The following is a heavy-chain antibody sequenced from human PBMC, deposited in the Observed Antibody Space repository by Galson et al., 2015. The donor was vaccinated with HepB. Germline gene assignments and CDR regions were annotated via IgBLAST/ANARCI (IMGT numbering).Heavy chain of an antibody. D-gene: IGHD3-16*01. J-gene: IGHJ6*02. CDR1: GFTFSRYS. CDR2: MSGSGGNT. V-gene: IGHV3-23*01. CDR3: ATGGEVPKYYYYGMDV. Sequence: SLRLSCAASGFTFSRYSMNWVRQAPGKGLEWVSAMSGSGGNTYYADSVKGRFTISRDNSKNTLYLQMNSLRAEDTAVYYCATGGEVPKYYYYGMDVWGQGTTVTVSS.